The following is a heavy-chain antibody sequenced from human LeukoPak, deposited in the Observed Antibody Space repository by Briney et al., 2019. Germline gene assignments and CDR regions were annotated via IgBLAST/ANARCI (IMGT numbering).Heavy chain of an antibody. Sequence: NPSETLSLTCAVYGGAFSDSYWSWIRQPPGEGLEWVGEISHSGDTNYNPFLKSRVTISLGAAKNQFSLNLSSVTAADTAVYYCARGSNSVAYWGQGTLVTVSS. V-gene: IGHV4-34*01. CDR3: ARGSNSVAY. CDR1: GGAFSDSY. CDR2: ISHSGDT. J-gene: IGHJ4*02. D-gene: IGHD4-23*01.